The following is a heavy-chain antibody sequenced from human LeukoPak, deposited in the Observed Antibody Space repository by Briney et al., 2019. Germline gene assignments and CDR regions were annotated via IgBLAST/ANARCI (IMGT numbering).Heavy chain of an antibody. J-gene: IGHJ4*02. D-gene: IGHD4-11*01. V-gene: IGHV3-7*05. CDR2: IKHDGSEK. CDR1: GFTFSNYW. Sequence: GGSLRLSCAASGFTFSNYWMSWVRQAPGKGLEWVATIKHDGSEKYYGDSVKGRFTLSRDNAHNSLYLQMNSLRAEDTAVYYCARGLLGAVTTFDYWGQGTLVTVSS. CDR3: ARGLLGAVTTFDY.